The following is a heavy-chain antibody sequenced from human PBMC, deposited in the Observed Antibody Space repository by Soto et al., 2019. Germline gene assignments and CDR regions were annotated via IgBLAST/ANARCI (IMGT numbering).Heavy chain of an antibody. V-gene: IGHV4-34*01. Sequence: PSETLSLTCAVYGGSFSGYYWSWIRQPPGKGLEWIGEINHSGSTNYNPSLKSRVTISVDTSKNQFSLKLSSVTAADTAVYYCARGRGSGWQPTKTNYFDYWGQGTLVTVSS. CDR1: GGSFSGYY. CDR3: ARGRGSGWQPTKTNYFDY. CDR2: INHSGST. D-gene: IGHD6-19*01. J-gene: IGHJ4*02.